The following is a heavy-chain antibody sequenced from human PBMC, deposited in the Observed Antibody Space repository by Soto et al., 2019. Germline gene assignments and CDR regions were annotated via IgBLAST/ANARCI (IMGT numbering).Heavy chain of an antibody. CDR1: GYTFTSYY. CDR3: ARDRNYDFWSGYYYLGY. Sequence: ASVKVSCEASGYTFTSYYMHWVRQAPGQGLEWMGIINPSGGSTSYGQKFQGRVTMTRDTSTSTVYMELSSLRSEDTAVYYCARDRNYDFWSGYYYLGYWGQGTLVTVSS. J-gene: IGHJ4*02. V-gene: IGHV1-46*01. CDR2: INPSGGST. D-gene: IGHD3-3*01.